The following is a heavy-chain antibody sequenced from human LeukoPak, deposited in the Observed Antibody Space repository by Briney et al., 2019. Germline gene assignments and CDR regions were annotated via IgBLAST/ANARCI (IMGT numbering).Heavy chain of an antibody. D-gene: IGHD1-1*01. V-gene: IGHV1-46*01. Sequence: ASVKVSCKASGYTFTNYYIHWVRQAPGHGLEWLGISNPSGDSTNYAQKFQGRVTMTRDTSTSTVYMDLSSLRSEDTAVYYCARWTTTFLDYWGQGALVTVSS. CDR2: SNPSGDST. J-gene: IGHJ4*02. CDR1: GYTFTNYY. CDR3: ARWTTTFLDY.